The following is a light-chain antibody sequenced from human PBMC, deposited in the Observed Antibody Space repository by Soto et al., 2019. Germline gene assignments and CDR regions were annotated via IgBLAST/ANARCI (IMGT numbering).Light chain of an antibody. CDR1: QSVSSN. Sequence: ERVMTQSPATLSVSPGERATLSCRASQSVSSNLAWYQQKPGQAPRLLIYGASTRATGVPARFSGSGSGTEFTLTISSLQSEDFAIYYCQQYNKWPRTFSQGTKVEIK. V-gene: IGKV3-15*01. CDR3: QQYNKWPRT. J-gene: IGKJ1*01. CDR2: GAS.